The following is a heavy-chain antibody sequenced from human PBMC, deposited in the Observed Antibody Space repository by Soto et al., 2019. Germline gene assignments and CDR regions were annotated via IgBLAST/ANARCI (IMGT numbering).Heavy chain of an antibody. CDR2: ISYDGSNK. D-gene: IGHD3-10*01. V-gene: IGHV3-30*18. CDR1: GCTVSSYR. CDR3: AKDLQVLLWFGELLPDY. J-gene: IGHJ4*02. Sequence: PGPSVRLSCAASGCTVSSYRRHWVRPAPGKGLEWVAVISYDGSNKYYADSVKGRFTISRDNSKNTLYLQMNSLRAEDTAVYYCAKDLQVLLWFGELLPDYWGQGTLVTVSS.